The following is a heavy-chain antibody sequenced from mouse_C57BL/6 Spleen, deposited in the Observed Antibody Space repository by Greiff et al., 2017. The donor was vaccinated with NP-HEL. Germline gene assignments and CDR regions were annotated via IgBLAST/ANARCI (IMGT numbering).Heavy chain of an antibody. CDR3: AREVYYYGSSPAWFAY. J-gene: IGHJ3*01. D-gene: IGHD1-1*01. Sequence: VQLQQPGAELVKPGASVKLSCKASGYTFTSYWMQWVKQRPGQGLEWIGEIDPSDSYTNYNQKFKGKATLTVDTSSSTAYMQLSSLTSEDSAVYYCAREVYYYGSSPAWFAYWGQGTLVTVSA. V-gene: IGHV1-50*01. CDR1: GYTFTSYW. CDR2: IDPSDSYT.